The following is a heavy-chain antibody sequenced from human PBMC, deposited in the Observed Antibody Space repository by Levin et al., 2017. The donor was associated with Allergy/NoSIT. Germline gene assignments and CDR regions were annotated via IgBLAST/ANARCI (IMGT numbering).Heavy chain of an antibody. CDR1: GFTFSSYG. CDR3: AKDVRKYCSSTSCYNMDV. D-gene: IGHD2-2*02. V-gene: IGHV3-30*18. Sequence: GGSLRLSCAASGFTFSSYGMHWVRQAPGKGLEWVAVISYDGSNKYYADSVKGRFTISRDNSKNTLYLQMNSLRAEDTAVYYCAKDVRKYCSSTSCYNMDVWGQGTTVTVSS. CDR2: ISYDGSNK. J-gene: IGHJ6*02.